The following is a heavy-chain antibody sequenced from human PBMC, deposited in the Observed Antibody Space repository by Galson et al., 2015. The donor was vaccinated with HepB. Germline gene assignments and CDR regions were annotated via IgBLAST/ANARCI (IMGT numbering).Heavy chain of an antibody. CDR3: AKRGYGDYGNY. V-gene: IGHV3-30*18. CDR2: ISYDGSNK. CDR1: GFTFSSYG. Sequence: SLRLSCAASGFTFSSYGMHWVRQAPGKGLEWVAVISYDGSNKYYADSVKGRFTISRDNSKNTLYLQMNSLRAEDTAVYYCAKRGYGDYGNYWGQGTLVTVSS. D-gene: IGHD4-17*01. J-gene: IGHJ4*02.